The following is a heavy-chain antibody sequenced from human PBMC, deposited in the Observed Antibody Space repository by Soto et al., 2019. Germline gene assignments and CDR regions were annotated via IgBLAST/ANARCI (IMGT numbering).Heavy chain of an antibody. Sequence: GGSKRLSCAASGFNFSSYGMHWVRQAPGKGLEWVAVIWYDGSNKYYADSVKGRFTISRDNSKNTLYLQMNSLRAEDTAVYYCAREVYCSGGSCYYFDYWGQGTLVTVSS. J-gene: IGHJ4*02. CDR1: GFNFSSYG. D-gene: IGHD2-15*01. V-gene: IGHV3-33*01. CDR2: IWYDGSNK. CDR3: AREVYCSGGSCYYFDY.